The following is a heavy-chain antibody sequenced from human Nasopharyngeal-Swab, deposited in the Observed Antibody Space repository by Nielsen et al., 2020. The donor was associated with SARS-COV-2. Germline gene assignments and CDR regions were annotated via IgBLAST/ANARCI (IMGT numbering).Heavy chain of an antibody. J-gene: IGHJ4*02. D-gene: IGHD4-17*01. CDR3: EGRPDYGDYTGGFDY. CDR2: INHSGST. Sequence: WIRQPPGKGLEWIGEINHSGSTNYNPSLKSRVTISVDTSKNQFSLKLSSVTAADTAVYYCEGRPDYGDYTGGFDYWGQGTLVHRLL. V-gene: IGHV4-34*01.